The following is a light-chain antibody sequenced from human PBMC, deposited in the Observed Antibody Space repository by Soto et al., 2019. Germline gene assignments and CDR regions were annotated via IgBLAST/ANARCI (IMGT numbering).Light chain of an antibody. CDR3: CSYVGSYTFV. J-gene: IGLJ1*01. CDR1: SNGYNF. CDR2: DVS. Sequence: QSALTQPRSVSGSPGQSVTISCSGVSNGYNFVSWYPQHPGKAPQVLIYDVSERPSGVPDRFSGSKSANTASLTISGLHADDESDYYCCSYVGSYTFVFGIGTKLTVL. V-gene: IGLV2-11*01.